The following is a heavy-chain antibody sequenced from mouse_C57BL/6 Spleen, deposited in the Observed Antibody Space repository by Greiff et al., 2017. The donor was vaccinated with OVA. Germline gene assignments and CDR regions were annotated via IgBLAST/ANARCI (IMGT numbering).Heavy chain of an antibody. D-gene: IGHD2-3*01. CDR1: GFTFSDYY. CDR3: ARVDDGYFHFDY. CDR2: INYDGSST. J-gene: IGHJ2*01. Sequence: EVQLVESEGGLVQPGSSMKLSCTASGFTFSDYYMAWVRQVPEKGLEWVANINYDGSSTYYLDSLKSRFIISRDNAKNILYLQMSSLKSEDTATYYCARVDDGYFHFDYWGQGTTLTVSS. V-gene: IGHV5-16*01.